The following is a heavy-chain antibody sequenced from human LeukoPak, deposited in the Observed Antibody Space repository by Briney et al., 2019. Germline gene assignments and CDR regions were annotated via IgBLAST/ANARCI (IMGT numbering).Heavy chain of an antibody. CDR1: GFTFDDYA. Sequence: PGGSLRLSCAASGFTFDDYAMHWVRQAPGKGLEWVSGISWNSGSIGYADSVKGRFTISRDNAKNSLYLQMNSLRAEDTAVYYCARAHDHFDYWGQGTLVTVSS. V-gene: IGHV3-9*01. CDR3: ARAHDHFDY. CDR2: ISWNSGSI. J-gene: IGHJ4*02.